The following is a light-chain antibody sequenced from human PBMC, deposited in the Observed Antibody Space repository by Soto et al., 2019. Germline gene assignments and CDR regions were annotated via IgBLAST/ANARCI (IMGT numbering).Light chain of an antibody. CDR1: QTVTN. CDR2: HAS. J-gene: IGKJ4*01. Sequence: EVVLTQSPATLSLSPGEGASLSCRSSQTVTNLAWYQHKPGQAPRLLIYHASTRATGIPARFSGSGSGTDFTLSISSLEPEDVAVYYCQQYSSWLRSFGGGTKVEIK. V-gene: IGKV3-11*01. CDR3: QQYSSWLRS.